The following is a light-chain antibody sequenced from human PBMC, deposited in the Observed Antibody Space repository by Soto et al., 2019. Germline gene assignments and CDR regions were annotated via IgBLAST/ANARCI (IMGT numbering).Light chain of an antibody. V-gene: IGLV4-69*01. J-gene: IGLJ2*01. CDR3: QTWGADSVI. CDR1: SGHSSYA. CDR2: LNSDGSH. Sequence: QPVLTQSPSASASLGASVKLTCTLSSGHSSYAIAWHQQQPEKGPRFLMKLNSDGSHSKGDGLSDRFSGSSSGAERYLTIASLQSEDAADYYRQTWGADSVIFGGGTKVTVL.